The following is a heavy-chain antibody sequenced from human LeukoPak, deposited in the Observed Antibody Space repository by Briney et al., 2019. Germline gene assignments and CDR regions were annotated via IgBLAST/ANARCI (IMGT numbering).Heavy chain of an antibody. Sequence: GGSLRLSCVASGFTFDDYIMHWVRQAPGKGLEWVSLISWDGGSALYADSVMGRFAISRDNRRNSLYLQMNSLQTEDTALYYCTVGYCSSNNCYLPFWGQGTLVTVSS. CDR3: TVGYCSSNNCYLPF. V-gene: IGHV3-43*01. CDR2: ISWDGGSA. CDR1: GFTFDDYI. D-gene: IGHD2-2*01. J-gene: IGHJ4*02.